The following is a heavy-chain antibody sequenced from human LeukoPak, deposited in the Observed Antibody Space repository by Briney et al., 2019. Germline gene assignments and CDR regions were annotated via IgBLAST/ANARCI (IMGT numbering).Heavy chain of an antibody. CDR3: ARGVSYGSLYYFDY. D-gene: IGHD5-18*01. CDR2: IGTAGDP. CDR1: GFTFSSYD. J-gene: IGHJ4*02. V-gene: IGHV3-13*05. Sequence: TGGPLTLSCAPSGFTFSSYDMHWLRHATGKAVEWVSAIGTAGDPYYPGSVKGRFTISRENAKNSLYLQMNSLRAGDTAVYYCARGVSYGSLYYFDYWGQGTLVTVSS.